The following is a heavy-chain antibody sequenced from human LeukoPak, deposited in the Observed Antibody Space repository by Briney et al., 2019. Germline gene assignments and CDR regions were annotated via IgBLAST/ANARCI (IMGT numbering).Heavy chain of an antibody. CDR2: LYSGGKT. CDR3: AREMGAATTYFDY. J-gene: IGHJ4*02. CDR1: GFTVSSNY. V-gene: IGHV3-53*01. Sequence: SGGSLRLSCAASGFTVSSNYMSWLRQAPGKGLEWVSVLYSGGKTYYADSAKGRFTISRDSSTNTLYLQMESLRAEDTAVYYCAREMGAATTYFDYWGQGTLVIVSS. D-gene: IGHD1-1*01.